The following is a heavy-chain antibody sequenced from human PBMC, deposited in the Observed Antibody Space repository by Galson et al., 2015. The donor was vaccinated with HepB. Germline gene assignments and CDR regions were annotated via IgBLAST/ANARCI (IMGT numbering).Heavy chain of an antibody. V-gene: IGHV4-30-4*07. CDR2: IYYSGST. D-gene: IGHD5-12*01. J-gene: IGHJ3*02. CDR3: AREPKYSGYDYAFDI. Sequence: CAVSGGSIRSGGYSWSWIRQPPGKGLEWIGYIYYSGSTYYNPSLKSRVTISVDTSKNQFSLKLSSVTAADTAVYYCAREPKYSGYDYAFDIWGQGTMVTVSS. CDR1: GGSIRSGGYS.